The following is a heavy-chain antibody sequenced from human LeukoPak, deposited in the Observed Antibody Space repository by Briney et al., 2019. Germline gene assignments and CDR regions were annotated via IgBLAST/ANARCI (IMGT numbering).Heavy chain of an antibody. D-gene: IGHD3-3*01. V-gene: IGHV4-59*01. CDR2: IYYSGST. CDR3: ARTYDFWSGYYFGY. CDR1: GGSISSYY. J-gene: IGHJ4*02. Sequence: SETLSLTCTVSGGSISSYYWSWIRQPPGKRLEWSGYIYYSGSTNYNPSLKSRVTISVDTSKNQFSLKLSSVTAADTAVYYCARTYDFWSGYYFGYWGQGTLVTVSS.